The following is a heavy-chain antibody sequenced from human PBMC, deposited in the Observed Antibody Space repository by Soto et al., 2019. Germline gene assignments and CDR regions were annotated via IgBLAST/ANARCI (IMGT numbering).Heavy chain of an antibody. CDR2: SSDDGDST. Sequence: PGGSLRLSCGASGFTFIDNAMTWVRHAPGQGLEWVSSSSDDGDSTYYADSMKGRFSISIDHSKNTLFLPISSLGAEDPAVYYCAKSLSPAVNYGMDVWGQGTSVTVTS. V-gene: IGHV3-23*01. CDR3: AKSLSPAVNYGMDV. D-gene: IGHD2-2*01. J-gene: IGHJ6*02. CDR1: GFTFIDNA.